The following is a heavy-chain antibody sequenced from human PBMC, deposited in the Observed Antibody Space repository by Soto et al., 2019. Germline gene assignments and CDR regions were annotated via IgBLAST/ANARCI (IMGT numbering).Heavy chain of an antibody. V-gene: IGHV1-46*01. CDR3: ARDLEAGDK. D-gene: IGHD6-25*01. CDR2: INPASGST. CDR1: GYTFTHYY. Sequence: QVQLVQSGAEVKKPGASVKVSCRTSGYTFTHYYIHWVRQAPGQGLEWLGIINPASGSTNYAQDFQGRAPLTRDTSTTTVDLALSGLRAEDTAIFYCARDLEAGDKWGQGTLVTVSS. J-gene: IGHJ4*02.